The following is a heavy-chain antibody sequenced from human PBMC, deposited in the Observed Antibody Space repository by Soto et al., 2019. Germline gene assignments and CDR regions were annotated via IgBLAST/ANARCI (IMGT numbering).Heavy chain of an antibody. V-gene: IGHV4-59*01. Sequence: PSETLSLTGTVSGGSISSYYWSWIRQPTGKGLEWIGYIYYSGRTNYNPSLKSRVTISVDTSKIQFSLKLSSVTAADTAVYYCARESDYGDYQGFQHWGQGTLVTVSS. CDR3: ARESDYGDYQGFQH. CDR1: GGSISSYY. D-gene: IGHD4-17*01. J-gene: IGHJ1*01. CDR2: IYYSGRT.